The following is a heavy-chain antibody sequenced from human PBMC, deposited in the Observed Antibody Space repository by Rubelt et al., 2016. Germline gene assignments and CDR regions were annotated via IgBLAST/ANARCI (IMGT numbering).Heavy chain of an antibody. D-gene: IGHD2-15*01. J-gene: IGHJ4*02. CDR3: ARWDIVVVVAASNPLDY. CDR2: INAGNGNT. V-gene: IGHV1-3*01. Sequence: QVQLVQSGAEVKKPGASVKVSCKASGYTFTSYAMHWVRQAPGQRLEWVGWINAGNGNTKYSQKFQGRVTITRDTTASTAYTELSSLRSEGTAVYYCARWDIVVVVAASNPLDYWGQGTLVTVSS. CDR1: GYTFTSYA.